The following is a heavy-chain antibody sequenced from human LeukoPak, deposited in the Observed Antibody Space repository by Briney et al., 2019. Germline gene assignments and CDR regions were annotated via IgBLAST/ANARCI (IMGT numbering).Heavy chain of an antibody. Sequence: GGSLRLSCAASGFTFSSYAMHWVRQATGKGLEWVSAISGSGGSTYYADSVKGRFTISRDNSKNTLYLQMNSLRAEDTAVYYCAKGGTVTTPWGDQSDYWGQGTLVTVSS. D-gene: IGHD4-17*01. J-gene: IGHJ4*02. CDR1: GFTFSSYA. V-gene: IGHV3-23*01. CDR2: ISGSGGST. CDR3: AKGGTVTTPWGDQSDY.